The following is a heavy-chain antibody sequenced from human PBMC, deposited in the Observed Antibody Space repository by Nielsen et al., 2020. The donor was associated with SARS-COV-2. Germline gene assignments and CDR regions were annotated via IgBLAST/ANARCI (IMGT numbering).Heavy chain of an antibody. Sequence: ASVKVSCKASGYTFTSYALHWVRQAPGQRLEWMGWINAGNGNTKYSQNFQGRVTITRDTSASTVYMELSSLRSEDTAVYYCARDLFSLYANYWGQGTLVTVSS. CDR3: ARDLFSLYANY. CDR2: INAGNGNT. V-gene: IGHV1-3*01. D-gene: IGHD2-8*01. CDR1: GYTFTSYA. J-gene: IGHJ4*02.